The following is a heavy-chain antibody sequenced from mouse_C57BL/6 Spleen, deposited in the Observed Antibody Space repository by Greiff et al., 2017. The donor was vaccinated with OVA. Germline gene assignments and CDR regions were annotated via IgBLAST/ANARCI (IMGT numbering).Heavy chain of an antibody. D-gene: IGHD2-3*01. Sequence: EVKVVESGGGLVQPGGSLSLSCAASGFTFTDYYMSWVRQPPGKALEWLGFIRDKANGYTTEYSASVKGRFTISRDNSQIILYLQMNALRAEDSATYYCARSGLLRYFDYWGQGTTLTVSS. CDR2: IRDKANGYTT. CDR3: ARSGLLRYFDY. CDR1: GFTFTDYY. J-gene: IGHJ2*01. V-gene: IGHV7-3*01.